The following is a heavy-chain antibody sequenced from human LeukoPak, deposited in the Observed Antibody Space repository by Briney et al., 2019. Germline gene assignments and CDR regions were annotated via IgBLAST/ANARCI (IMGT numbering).Heavy chain of an antibody. J-gene: IGHJ5*02. D-gene: IGHD1-26*01. Sequence: SETLSLTCTVSGGSISRSGYYWGWIRLPPGKGLEWIASIYYSGSTYYNPSLKSRVTISVDTSKNQLSLKLSSLTAADTAVYYCARHEYSGSYYGLSWFDPWGQGTLVTVSS. V-gene: IGHV4-39*01. CDR3: ARHEYSGSYYGLSWFDP. CDR2: IYYSGST. CDR1: GGSISRSGYY.